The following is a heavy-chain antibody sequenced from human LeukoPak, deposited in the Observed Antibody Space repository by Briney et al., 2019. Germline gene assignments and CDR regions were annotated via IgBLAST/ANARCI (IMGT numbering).Heavy chain of an antibody. CDR2: ISYDGSNK. CDR1: GFTFSSYA. CDR3: AKDLHNWSGIDY. V-gene: IGHV3-30*04. D-gene: IGHD3-3*01. J-gene: IGHJ4*02. Sequence: GGSLRLSRAASGFTFSSYAMHWVRQAPGKGLEWVAVISYDGSNKYYADSVKGPFTISRDNSKNTLFLQMNSLRAEDTAIYYCAKDLHNWSGIDYWGLGTLVTVSS.